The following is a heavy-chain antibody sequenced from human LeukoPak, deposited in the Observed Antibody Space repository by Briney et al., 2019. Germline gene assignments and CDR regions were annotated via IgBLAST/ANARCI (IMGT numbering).Heavy chain of an antibody. CDR1: GFTFSNAW. J-gene: IGHJ3*01. CDR3: TTDERYCGGDCYSDAYDL. Sequence: GGSLRLSCAASGFTFSNAWMSWVRQAPGKGLEWVGRIKHKVDGGTTDYAAPVKGRFTISRDDSKNTLYLQMNSLKTEDTAPYYCTTDERYCGGDCYSDAYDLWGQGTMVTVSS. CDR2: IKHKVDGGTT. D-gene: IGHD2-21*02. V-gene: IGHV3-15*01.